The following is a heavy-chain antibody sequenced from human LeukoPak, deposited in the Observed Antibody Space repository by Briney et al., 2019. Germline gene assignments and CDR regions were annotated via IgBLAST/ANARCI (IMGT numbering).Heavy chain of an antibody. D-gene: IGHD3-3*01. Sequence: GGSLRLSCAVSGFTVSGNYMSWVRQAPGKGLEWVSLIYSGGTTYYADSVKGRFTISRDNSKNTLYLQMNSLRAEDTAVYYCAKDFWSGYYVGYFDYWGQGTLVTVSS. J-gene: IGHJ4*02. CDR1: GFTVSGNY. CDR2: IYSGGTT. V-gene: IGHV3-53*01. CDR3: AKDFWSGYYVGYFDY.